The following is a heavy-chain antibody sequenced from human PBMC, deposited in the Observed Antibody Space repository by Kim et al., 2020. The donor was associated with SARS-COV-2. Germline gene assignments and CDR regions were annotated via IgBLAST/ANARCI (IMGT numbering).Heavy chain of an antibody. Sequence: LKSRVTISVDTSKNQFSLKLSSVTAADTAVYYCARDPTVDTAMVTHWFDPWGQGTLVTVSS. CDR3: ARDPTVDTAMVTHWFDP. V-gene: IGHV4-39*07. D-gene: IGHD5-18*01. J-gene: IGHJ5*02.